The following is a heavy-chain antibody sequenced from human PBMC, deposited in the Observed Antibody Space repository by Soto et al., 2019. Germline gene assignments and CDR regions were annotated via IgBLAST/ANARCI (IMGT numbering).Heavy chain of an antibody. Sequence: PSETLSLTCTVSGGSISSNSYYWDWTRQPPGKGLEWIGSMDYSGATYHNPSLQSRVTISVDTSKNHFSLKLSSVTAADTAVYYCARHKTTMLTVVSAFDPWGQGTRVTVSS. V-gene: IGHV4-39*02. CDR1: GGSISSNSYY. D-gene: IGHD3-22*01. J-gene: IGHJ5*02. CDR3: ARHKTTMLTVVSAFDP. CDR2: MDYSGAT.